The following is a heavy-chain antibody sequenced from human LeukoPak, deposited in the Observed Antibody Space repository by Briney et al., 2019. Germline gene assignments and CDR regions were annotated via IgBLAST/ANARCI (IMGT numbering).Heavy chain of an antibody. V-gene: IGHV3-9*01. Sequence: GGSLRLSCAASGFTFDDYAMHWVRQAPGKGLEWVSGISWNSGSIGYADSVKGRFTISRDNAKNSLYLQMNSLRAEDTAVYYCARVLHKRNYDSSDYYGYWGQGTLVTVSS. D-gene: IGHD3-22*01. CDR1: GFTFDDYA. J-gene: IGHJ4*02. CDR2: ISWNSGSI. CDR3: ARVLHKRNYDSSDYYGY.